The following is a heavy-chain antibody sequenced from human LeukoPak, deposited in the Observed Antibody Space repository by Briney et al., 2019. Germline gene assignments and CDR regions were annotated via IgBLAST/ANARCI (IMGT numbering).Heavy chain of an antibody. V-gene: IGHV3-23*01. CDR3: AKDRYGSCWYPNWFDP. CDR1: GFTFSSYA. D-gene: IGHD6-13*01. Sequence: GGSLRLSCAASGFTFSSYAMSWVRQAPGKGLEWVSAISGSGGSTYYADSVKGRFTISRDNSRNTLYLQMNSLRAEDTAVYYCAKDRYGSCWYPNWFDPWGQGTLVTVSS. J-gene: IGHJ5*02. CDR2: ISGSGGST.